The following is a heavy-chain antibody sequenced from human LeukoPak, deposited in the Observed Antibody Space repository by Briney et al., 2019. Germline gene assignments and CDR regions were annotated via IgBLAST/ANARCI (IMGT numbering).Heavy chain of an antibody. CDR1: GGSISSGSYY. CDR2: IYTSGST. V-gene: IGHV4-61*02. Sequence: PSETLSLTCTVSGGSISSGSYYWSWIRQPAGKGLEWIGRIYTSGSTNYNPSLKGRVTISVDTSKNQFSLKLSSVTAADTAVYYCARTGRYYGSSGYYYSNDYWGQGTLVTVSS. D-gene: IGHD3-22*01. J-gene: IGHJ4*02. CDR3: ARTGRYYGSSGYYYSNDY.